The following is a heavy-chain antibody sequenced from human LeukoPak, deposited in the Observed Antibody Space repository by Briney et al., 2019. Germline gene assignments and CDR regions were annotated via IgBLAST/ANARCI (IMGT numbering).Heavy chain of an antibody. J-gene: IGHJ6*03. V-gene: IGHV4-4*07. Sequence: SQTLSLTCTVSGRSISSYYWSWIRHPAGKGLEWIGRIYTSGGTNYNPSLKSRVTMSVATSKNQFSLKLSSVTAADTAVYYCARDQYDYYGSGSLPGYMDVWGKGTTVTASS. CDR3: ARDQYDYYGSGSLPGYMDV. CDR1: GRSISSYY. D-gene: IGHD3-10*01. CDR2: IYTSGGT.